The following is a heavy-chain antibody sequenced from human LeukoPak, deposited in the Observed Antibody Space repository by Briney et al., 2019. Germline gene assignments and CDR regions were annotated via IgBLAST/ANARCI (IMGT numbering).Heavy chain of an antibody. J-gene: IGHJ4*02. CDR1: GFTFDTFW. V-gene: IGHV3-7*01. Sequence: GGSLRLSCAASGFTFDTFWMGWVRQAPGKGLEWVANIHKDGSEENYVGSVKGRFTISRDNVKKSLYLQMNSLRADDTGVYYCAREGSAWADFWGQGTLVSVSS. D-gene: IGHD3-10*01. CDR3: AREGSAWADF. CDR2: IHKDGSEE.